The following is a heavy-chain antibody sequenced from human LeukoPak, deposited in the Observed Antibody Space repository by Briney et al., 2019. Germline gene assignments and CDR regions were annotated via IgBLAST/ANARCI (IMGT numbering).Heavy chain of an antibody. CDR3: ARDRSQGYFDY. V-gene: IGHV3-30*04. J-gene: IGHJ4*02. Sequence: PGGSLRLSCAASGFTFSSYAMHWVRQAPGKGLEWVAVISYDGSNKYYADSVKGRFTISRDNSKNTLYLQMNSLRAEDTAVYYCARDRSQGYFDYWGQGTLVTVSS. CDR2: ISYDGSNK. CDR1: GFTFSSYA.